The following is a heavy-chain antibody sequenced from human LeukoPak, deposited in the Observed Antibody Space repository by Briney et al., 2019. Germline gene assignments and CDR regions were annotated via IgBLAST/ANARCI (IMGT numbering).Heavy chain of an antibody. V-gene: IGHV4-39*01. CDR2: IYYSGST. CDR3: ARRYDILTGTDY. Sequence: PSETLSLTCAVYGGSFSSYYWGWIRQPPGKGLEWIGSIYYSGSTYYNPSLKSRVTISVDTSKNQFSLKLSSVTAADTAVYYCARRYDILTGTDYWGQGTLVTVSS. D-gene: IGHD3-9*01. CDR1: GGSFSSYY. J-gene: IGHJ4*02.